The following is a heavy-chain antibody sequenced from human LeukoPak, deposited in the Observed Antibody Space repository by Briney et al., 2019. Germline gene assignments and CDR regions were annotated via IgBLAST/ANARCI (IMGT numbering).Heavy chain of an antibody. Sequence: SETLCLTCTVSGASISSYYWSWIRQPPGKGLEWIGYIYYSGGTNYNPSLKSRITISVDTSKNQFSLKLSSVNAADTAVYYCARLYSSSLGRVFDYWGQGTLVTVSS. V-gene: IGHV4-59*01. CDR3: ARLYSSSLGRVFDY. CDR2: IYYSGGT. D-gene: IGHD6-13*01. J-gene: IGHJ4*02. CDR1: GASISSYY.